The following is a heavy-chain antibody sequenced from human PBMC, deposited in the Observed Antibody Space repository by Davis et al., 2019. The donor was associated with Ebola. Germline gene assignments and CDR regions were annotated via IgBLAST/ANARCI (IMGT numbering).Heavy chain of an antibody. CDR2: ISWDGSDT. CDR3: AKGRRANSYSSLDS. Sequence: GGSLRLSCAASGFTFDYYTMHWVRQARGKGLEWVSLISWDGSDTYYADSVKGRFTISRDNRKNSLYLQMNSLRIEDTALHYCAKGRRANSYSSLDSWGQGTLVTVSS. V-gene: IGHV3-43*01. D-gene: IGHD3-16*02. CDR1: GFTFDYYT. J-gene: IGHJ4*02.